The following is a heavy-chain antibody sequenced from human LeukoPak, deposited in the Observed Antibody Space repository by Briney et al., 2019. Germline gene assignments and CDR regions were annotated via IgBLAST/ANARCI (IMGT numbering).Heavy chain of an antibody. D-gene: IGHD2-15*01. Sequence: GSLRLSCAASGFTFSSYSINWVRQPPGKGLEWIGSIYYSGSTYYNPSLKSRVTISVDTSKNQFSLKLSSVTAADTAVYYCASLASYTPFHCSGGSCYFDYWGQGTLVTVSS. J-gene: IGHJ4*02. CDR1: GFTFSSYSIN. V-gene: IGHV4-39*01. CDR3: ASLASYTPFHCSGGSCYFDY. CDR2: IYYSGST.